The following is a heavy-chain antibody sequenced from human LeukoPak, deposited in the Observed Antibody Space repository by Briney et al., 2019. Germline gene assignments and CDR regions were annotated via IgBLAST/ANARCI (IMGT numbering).Heavy chain of an antibody. CDR2: IYYSGST. Sequence: PSETLSLSCAVSGVTLSSYYRSWVRQPPGKGLDWIGYIYYSGSTNYNPSLKSRVTISVNTSKNQYSLKLSSVTAADTAVYYCARGIAAETVYWGQGTLVTVSS. D-gene: IGHD6-13*01. CDR1: GVTLSSYY. V-gene: IGHV4-59*01. CDR3: ARGIAAETVY. J-gene: IGHJ4*02.